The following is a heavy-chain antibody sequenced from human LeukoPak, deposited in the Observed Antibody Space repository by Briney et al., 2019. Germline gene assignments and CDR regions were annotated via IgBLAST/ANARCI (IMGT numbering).Heavy chain of an antibody. V-gene: IGHV1-2*02. J-gene: IGHJ3*02. CDR1: GYTFTGYY. CDR3: ARDVRHAFDI. CDR2: INPNSGDT. D-gene: IGHD3-10*02. Sequence: ASVKVSCKASGYTFTGYYLHWVRQAPGQGLEWMGWINPNSGDTHHAQKFQGRITMTSDTSISTVYMEVSRLRSDDTAVYKCARDVRHAFDIWGQGTMVTVSS.